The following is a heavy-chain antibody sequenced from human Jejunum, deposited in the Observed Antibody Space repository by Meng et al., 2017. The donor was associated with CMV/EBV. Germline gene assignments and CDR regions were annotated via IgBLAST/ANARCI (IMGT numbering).Heavy chain of an antibody. D-gene: IGHD4-11*01. V-gene: IGHV3-23*01. CDR3: ARDMGYTVTAPFDY. CDR1: GFTFTSHA. J-gene: IGHJ4*02. Sequence: SGFTFTSHAMGWVRQPPGKRPEWVAGISGSGPATYYAESVKGRFTISRDNSNNTLFLQMNALRGDDTAVYYCARDMGYTVTAPFDYWGQGSVVTVSS. CDR2: ISGSGPAT.